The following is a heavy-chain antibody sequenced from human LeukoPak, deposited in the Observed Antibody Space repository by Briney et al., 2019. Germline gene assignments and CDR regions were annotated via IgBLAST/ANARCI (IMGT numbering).Heavy chain of an antibody. V-gene: IGHV4-31*03. Sequence: SQALSLTCTVSGGSISSGGYYWSWIRQHPGKGLEWIGYIYYSGSTYYNPSLKSRVTISVDTSKNQFSLKLSSVTAADTAVYYCARSNGDYISAFDIWGQGTMVTVSS. D-gene: IGHD4-17*01. CDR2: IYYSGST. CDR1: GGSISSGGYY. CDR3: ARSNGDYISAFDI. J-gene: IGHJ3*02.